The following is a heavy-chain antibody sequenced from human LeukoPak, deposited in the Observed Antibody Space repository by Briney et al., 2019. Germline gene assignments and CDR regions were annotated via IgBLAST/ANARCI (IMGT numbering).Heavy chain of an antibody. D-gene: IGHD6-13*01. CDR2: INNDGSST. CDR3: ARPTKEGSSWYWGFDP. Sequence: GGSLRLSCAASGFTFSSYWMHWVRQAPGKGLVWVSRINNDGSSTSYADSVKGRFTISRDNAKNTLYLQMNSLRAEDTAVYYCARPTKEGSSWYWGFDPWGQGTLVTVSS. CDR1: GFTFSSYW. J-gene: IGHJ5*02. V-gene: IGHV3-74*01.